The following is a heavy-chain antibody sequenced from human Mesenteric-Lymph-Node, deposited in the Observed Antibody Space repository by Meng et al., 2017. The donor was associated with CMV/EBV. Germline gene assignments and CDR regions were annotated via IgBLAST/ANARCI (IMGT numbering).Heavy chain of an antibody. Sequence: GGSLRLSCAASGFTFSSHSMNWVRQAPGKGLEWVSYVSRSTTHIYYADSVKGRFTISRDNAKNSLYLEMKSLRAEDTAVYYCARDDSGGDILTGYYKIPFDYWGQGTLVTVSS. J-gene: IGHJ4*02. CDR2: VSRSTTHI. V-gene: IGHV3-21*05. CDR1: GFTFSSHS. D-gene: IGHD3-9*01. CDR3: ARDDSGGDILTGYYKIPFDY.